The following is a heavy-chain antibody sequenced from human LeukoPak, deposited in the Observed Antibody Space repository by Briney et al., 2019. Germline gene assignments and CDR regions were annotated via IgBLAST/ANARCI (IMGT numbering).Heavy chain of an antibody. V-gene: IGHV4-59*01. CDR1: GGSISNYY. J-gene: IGHJ6*03. Sequence: SETLSLTCTVSGGSISNYYWSWIRQPPGKGLEWIGYIYYSGSTNYNPSLKSRVTISVDTSKNQFSLKLSSVTAADTAVYYCARVGYSSNFSYYYYMDVWGKGTTVTVSS. CDR3: ARVGYSSNFSYYYYMDV. CDR2: IYYSGST. D-gene: IGHD6-13*01.